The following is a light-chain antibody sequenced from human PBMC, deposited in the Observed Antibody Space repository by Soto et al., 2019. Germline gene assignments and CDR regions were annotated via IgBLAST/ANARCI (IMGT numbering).Light chain of an antibody. Sequence: EIVLTQSPGTLSLSPGERATLSCRASQSVSSNYLAWYQQKPGQAPRLLIYDASSRATGIPDRFSGSGSGTDVTLTISRLGPEDVSVYYCQQYGSSPGTFGQGTKVEIK. CDR2: DAS. CDR1: QSVSSNY. CDR3: QQYGSSPGT. J-gene: IGKJ1*01. V-gene: IGKV3-20*01.